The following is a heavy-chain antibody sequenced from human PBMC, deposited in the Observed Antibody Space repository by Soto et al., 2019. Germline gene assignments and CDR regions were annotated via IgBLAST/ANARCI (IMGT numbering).Heavy chain of an antibody. CDR2: IIPIFGTA. V-gene: IGHV1-69*01. CDR1: GGTFSSYA. Sequence: QVQLVQSGAEVKKPGSSVKVSCKASGGTFSSYAISGVRQAPGQGLEWMGEIIPIFGTANSAQKVQGRVTITADEDTSTADLELSSLRAEDTAVYYRARGHGDTTFDPWGQGTLVTVSS. D-gene: IGHD5-18*01. J-gene: IGHJ5*02. CDR3: ARGHGDTTFDP.